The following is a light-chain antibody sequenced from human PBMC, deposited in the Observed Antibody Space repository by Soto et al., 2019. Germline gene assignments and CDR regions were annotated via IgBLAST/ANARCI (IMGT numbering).Light chain of an antibody. CDR2: DAS. CDR3: QQYNSYIT. Sequence: DIQMTQSPSTLSASVGDRVTITCRASQSISSWLAWYQQKPGKAPKLLIYDASSLESGVPSRFSGSGSGTEFTLTISSLQPDDFATYYCQQYNSYITFGPGTRWIS. CDR1: QSISSW. V-gene: IGKV1-5*01. J-gene: IGKJ3*01.